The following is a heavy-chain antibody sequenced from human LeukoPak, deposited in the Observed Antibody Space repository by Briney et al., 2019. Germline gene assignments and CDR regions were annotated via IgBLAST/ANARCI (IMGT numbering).Heavy chain of an antibody. CDR3: ASPGDNYAILGLDY. V-gene: IGHV3-74*01. CDR1: GFTLSKYW. CDR2: ISGDGTTT. Sequence: PGGSLRLSCAASGFTLSKYWMHWVRQAPGKELAWVSRISGDGTTTAYADSVKGRFTISRDSAKNMLYLQMNSLRVDDTAMYYCASPGDNYAILGLDYWGQGTLVTVSS. D-gene: IGHD3-9*01. J-gene: IGHJ4*02.